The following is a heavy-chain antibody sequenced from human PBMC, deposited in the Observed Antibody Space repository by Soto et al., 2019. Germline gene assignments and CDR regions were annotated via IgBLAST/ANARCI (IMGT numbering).Heavy chain of an antibody. CDR1: GGSISSSSYY. J-gene: IGHJ4*02. V-gene: IGHV4-39*01. CDR3: ARHDHIVATIGYD. Sequence: SETLSLTCTVSGGSISSSSYYWGWIRQPPGKGLEWIGSIYYSGSTYYNPSLKSRVTISVDTSKNQFSLKLSSVTAADTAVYYCARHDHIVATIGYDWGQGTLVTVSS. CDR2: IYYSGST. D-gene: IGHD5-12*01.